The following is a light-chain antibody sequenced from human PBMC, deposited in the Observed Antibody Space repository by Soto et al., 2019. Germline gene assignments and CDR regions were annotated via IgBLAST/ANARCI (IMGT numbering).Light chain of an antibody. CDR2: NNN. Sequence: QSVLTQPPSASGTPGQRVTISCSGSNFNIGSHTVNWYQQLPGTAPKLLMHNNNQRPSGVPDRFSGSKSGTSASLAISGLPSEDEADYSCSVWDDSLKGWVFGGGTKLTVL. V-gene: IGLV1-44*01. CDR1: NFNIGSHT. CDR3: SVWDDSLKGWV. J-gene: IGLJ3*02.